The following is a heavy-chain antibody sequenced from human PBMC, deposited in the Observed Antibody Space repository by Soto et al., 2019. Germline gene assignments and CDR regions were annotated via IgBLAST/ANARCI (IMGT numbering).Heavy chain of an antibody. CDR3: ARSRPRCEGDTCYHHFDT. CDR2: IHHSGRT. J-gene: IGHJ5*02. CDR1: GGVFSGFF. Sequence: PSETLSLTCGVQGGVFSGFFWSWIRQPPGKGLEWIGEIHHSGRTHYTPSLKSRVTMSADTPNKQFSLSLTSVTAADTAVYYCARSRPRCEGDTCYHHFDTWGQGALVTVSS. V-gene: IGHV4-34*01. D-gene: IGHD2-21*02.